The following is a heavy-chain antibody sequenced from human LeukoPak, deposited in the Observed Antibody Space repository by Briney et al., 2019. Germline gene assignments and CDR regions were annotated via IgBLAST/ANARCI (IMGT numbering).Heavy chain of an antibody. J-gene: IGHJ4*02. CDR2: IYYSGST. D-gene: IGHD6-19*01. Sequence: SETLSLTCTVSGGSISSGSYYWGWIRQPPGKGLEWIGSIYYSGSTYYNPSLKSRVTISVDTSKNQFSLKLSSVTAADTAVYYCAGERGEEYSSGWYKRNYFDNWGQGIRVTVSS. V-gene: IGHV4-39*07. CDR3: AGERGEEYSSGWYKRNYFDN. CDR1: GGSISSGSYY.